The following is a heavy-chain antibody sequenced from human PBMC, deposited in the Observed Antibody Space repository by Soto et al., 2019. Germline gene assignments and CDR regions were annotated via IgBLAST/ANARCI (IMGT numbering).Heavy chain of an antibody. Sequence: QVQVVESGGGVVQPGTSLRLSCATSGIKFSSFGMHWVRQAPGKGLEWVALVWYDGKDKYYADSVKGRFTISRDNSKNPLYLQMNSLRVEDTAVYYGARDMFYFDGSGPSSGGFDPWGPGKLVTVSS. D-gene: IGHD3-10*01. CDR3: ARDMFYFDGSGPSSGGFDP. V-gene: IGHV3-33*01. CDR1: GIKFSSFG. CDR2: VWYDGKDK. J-gene: IGHJ5*02.